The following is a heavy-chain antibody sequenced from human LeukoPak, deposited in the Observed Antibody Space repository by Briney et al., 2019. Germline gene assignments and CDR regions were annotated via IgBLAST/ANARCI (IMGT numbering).Heavy chain of an antibody. CDR1: VFTFTKFW. Sequence: PGGSLRLSCAASVFTFTKFWMHWVRQAPGRGLVWVSRVKDDGISTLYADSVKGRFTISRDNAKNTLYLQMNSLRADDTALYYCATGPYAAFEMWGQGTMVTVSS. D-gene: IGHD2-2*01. CDR2: VKDDGIST. J-gene: IGHJ3*02. CDR3: ATGPYAAFEM. V-gene: IGHV3-74*01.